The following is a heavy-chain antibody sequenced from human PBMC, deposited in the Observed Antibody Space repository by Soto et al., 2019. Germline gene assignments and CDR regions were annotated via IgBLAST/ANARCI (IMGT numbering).Heavy chain of an antibody. D-gene: IGHD3-22*01. CDR1: GFNFRSYS. J-gene: IGHJ4*02. CDR2: ISSSGNYI. CDR3: ARANTTGYYYPDF. V-gene: IGHV3-21*01. Sequence: SGGSLRLSCEASGFNFRSYSINWVRQAPGKGLEWVSSISSSGNYIYYADSWKCRSTFSRDNGKNSVSLQMNELRAEDTALYYCARANTTGYYYPDFWGQGTLVTVSS.